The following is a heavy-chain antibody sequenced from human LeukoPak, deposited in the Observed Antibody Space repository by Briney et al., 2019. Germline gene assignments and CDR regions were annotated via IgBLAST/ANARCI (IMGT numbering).Heavy chain of an antibody. CDR2: ISGSGGST. Sequence: GGSLRLSCAASGFTFSSYAMGWVRQAPGKGLEWVSAISGSGGSTYYADSVKGRFTISRDNSKNTLYLQMNSLRAEDTAVYYCAKRGLRDYYGSGSYYNVDYWGQGTLVTVSS. CDR3: AKRGLRDYYGSGSYYNVDY. CDR1: GFTFSSYA. V-gene: IGHV3-23*01. J-gene: IGHJ4*02. D-gene: IGHD3-10*01.